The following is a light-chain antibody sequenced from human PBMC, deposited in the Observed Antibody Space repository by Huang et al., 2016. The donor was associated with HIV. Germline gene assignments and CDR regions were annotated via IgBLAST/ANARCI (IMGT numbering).Light chain of an antibody. CDR3: QQSYSPLT. V-gene: IGKV1-39*01. Sequence: DIQMTQSPSSLSASVGDRVTITCRASQSISNYLNWYQQKPGKAPKLLIYAASSLQSGVPSRFSGSGSGTDFTLTISTLQPEDFATYYCQQSYSPLTFGGGTKVEIK. CDR1: QSISNY. J-gene: IGKJ4*01. CDR2: AAS.